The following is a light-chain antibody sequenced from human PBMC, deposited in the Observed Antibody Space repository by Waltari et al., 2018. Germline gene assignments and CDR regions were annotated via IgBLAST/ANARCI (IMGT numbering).Light chain of an antibody. CDR3: QHYKNYPRT. V-gene: IGKV1-5*03. CDR1: QSISSW. CDR2: EES. Sequence: DIQMTQSPSTLSAAVGDRVTITCRASQSISSWLAWYQQQPGNAPKLLIYEESNLQSGVPSRFSGSGSGTEFTLTISSLQPDYFATYFCQHYKNYPRTFGQGTKVEIK. J-gene: IGKJ1*01.